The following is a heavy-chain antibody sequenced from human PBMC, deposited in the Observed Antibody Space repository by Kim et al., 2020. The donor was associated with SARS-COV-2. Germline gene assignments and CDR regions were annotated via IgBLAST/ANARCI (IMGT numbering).Heavy chain of an antibody. V-gene: IGHV4-59*01. CDR1: GGSISSYY. D-gene: IGHD1-26*01. J-gene: IGHJ4*02. CDR2: IYYSGST. Sequence: SETLSLTCTVSGGSISSYYRSWIRQPPGKGLEWIGYIYYSGSTNYNPSLKSRVTISVDTSKNQFSLKLSSVTAADTAVYYCARGASWEERYDYWGQGTLVTVSS. CDR3: ARGASWEERYDY.